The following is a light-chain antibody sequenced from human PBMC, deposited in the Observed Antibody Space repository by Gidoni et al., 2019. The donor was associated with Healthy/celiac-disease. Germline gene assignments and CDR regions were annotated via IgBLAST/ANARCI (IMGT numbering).Light chain of an antibody. J-gene: IGKJ4*01. V-gene: IGKV1-33*01. CDR3: QQYDNLPLT. CDR1: QDISHY. CDR2: DAS. Sequence: TQSPSSLSASVGDRVTITCQASQDISHYLNWYQQKPGKAPKLLIYDASNLETGVPSRFSGSGSGTDFTFTISSLQPEDIATYYCQQYDNLPLTFGGGTKVEIK.